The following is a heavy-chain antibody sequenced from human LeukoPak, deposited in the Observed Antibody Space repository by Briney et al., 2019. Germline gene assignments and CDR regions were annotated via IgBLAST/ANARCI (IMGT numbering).Heavy chain of an antibody. CDR3: AKAIHYFDRWDVFNG. CDR2: ITGREGNT. J-gene: IGHJ3*01. CDR1: GFSFRKYS. V-gene: IGHV3-23*01. D-gene: IGHD3-9*01. Sequence: GGSLRLSCVASGFSFRKYSMSWVRQARGQGLEWVSSITGREGNTYAADSVKGRFTISRDSSEDTLDLQMDSLRAEDTTIYYFAKAIHYFDRWDVFNGWGRGTMVIVSS.